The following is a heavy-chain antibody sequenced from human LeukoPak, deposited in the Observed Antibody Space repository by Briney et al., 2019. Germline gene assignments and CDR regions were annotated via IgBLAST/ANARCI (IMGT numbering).Heavy chain of an antibody. V-gene: IGHV4-38-2*02. CDR1: GYSISSGYY. D-gene: IGHD6-19*01. Sequence: KPSETLSLTCTVSGYSISSGYYWGWIRRPPGKGLEWIGSIYHSGSTYYNPSLKSRVTISVDTSKNQFSLKLSSVTAADTAVYYCATGYSSGTDYWGQGTLVTVSS. CDR3: ATGYSSGTDY. CDR2: IYHSGST. J-gene: IGHJ4*02.